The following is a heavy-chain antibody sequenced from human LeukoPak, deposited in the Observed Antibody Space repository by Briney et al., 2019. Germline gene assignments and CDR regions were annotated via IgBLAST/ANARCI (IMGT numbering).Heavy chain of an antibody. Sequence: GGSLRLSCAASGFTVSSNYMSWVRQAPGKGLEWVSVIYSGDNTYYADSVKGRFTISRDNSKNTLYLQMNSLRAEDTAVYYCAKEGITIFGVVIQNRKDYWGQGTLVTVSS. CDR3: AKEGITIFGVVIQNRKDY. D-gene: IGHD3-3*01. J-gene: IGHJ4*02. CDR2: IYSGDNT. V-gene: IGHV3-53*01. CDR1: GFTVSSNY.